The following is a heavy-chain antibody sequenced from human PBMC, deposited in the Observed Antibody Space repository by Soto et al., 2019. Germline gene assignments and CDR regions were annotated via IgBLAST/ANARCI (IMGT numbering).Heavy chain of an antibody. J-gene: IGHJ5*02. Sequence: QVQLVQSGAEVKKPGSSVKVSCKASGGTFSSYAISWVRQAPGQGLEWMGGIIPIFGTANYAQKFQGRVTITADESTSTAYMELSSRRSEDTAGYYCARGIDVDTAGVDRWFDPWGQGTLVTVSS. V-gene: IGHV1-69*01. CDR3: ARGIDVDTAGVDRWFDP. CDR1: GGTFSSYA. D-gene: IGHD5-18*01. CDR2: IIPIFGTA.